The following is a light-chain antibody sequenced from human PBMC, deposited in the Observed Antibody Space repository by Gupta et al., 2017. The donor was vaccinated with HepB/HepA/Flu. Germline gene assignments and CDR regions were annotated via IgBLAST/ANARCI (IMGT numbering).Light chain of an antibody. Sequence: QSVLTQPPSVSTAPGQTLTISCSGSSSQIGSNYVSWYQQRPGTAPKLLIYDNNTRLAGMPERLSGSKYGTSATLGNTGLQTGEEADYYCGTWDSIRSAQVFGGGTKLTVL. CDR2: DNN. CDR1: SSQIGSNY. CDR3: GTWDSIRSAQV. J-gene: IGLJ3*02. V-gene: IGLV1-51*01.